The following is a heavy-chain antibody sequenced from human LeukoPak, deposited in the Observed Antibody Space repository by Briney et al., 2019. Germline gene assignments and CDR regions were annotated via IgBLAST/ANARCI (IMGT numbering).Heavy chain of an antibody. CDR2: IYYSGST. J-gene: IGHJ4*02. CDR3: ARVLRDYYDSSGPEQFDY. D-gene: IGHD3-22*01. Sequence: PSQTLSLTCTVSGGSISSGGYYWSWIRQHPGKGLEWIGYIYYSGSTYYTPSLKSRVTISVDTSKNQFSLKLSSVTVADTAVYYCARVLRDYYDSSGPEQFDYWGQGTLVTVSS. V-gene: IGHV4-31*03. CDR1: GGSISSGGYY.